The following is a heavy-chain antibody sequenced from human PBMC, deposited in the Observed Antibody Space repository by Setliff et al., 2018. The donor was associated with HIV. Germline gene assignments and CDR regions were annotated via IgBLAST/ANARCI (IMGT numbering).Heavy chain of an antibody. J-gene: IGHJ5*02. V-gene: IGHV4-39*01. CDR3: AGRIAAAGNLIFDP. D-gene: IGHD6-13*01. CDR1: GDSASNSRYY. CDR2: IYYNEKT. Sequence: PSETLSLTCTVSGDSASNSRYYWAWIRQPPGKRLEYIGSIYYNEKTYYSPSLKGRVTISIDTSKNQFSLNLTSVTAADTAVYFCAGRIAAAGNLIFDPWGQGTLVTVSS.